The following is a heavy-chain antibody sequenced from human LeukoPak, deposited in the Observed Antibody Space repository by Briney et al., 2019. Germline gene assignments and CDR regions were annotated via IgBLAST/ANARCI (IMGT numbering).Heavy chain of an antibody. CDR2: INWNGGST. V-gene: IGHV3-20*04. CDR1: GFTFSSYA. CDR3: ARVPYYDFAKIYYYYYYMDV. J-gene: IGHJ6*03. Sequence: PGGSLRLSCAASGFTFSSYAMSWVRQAPGKGLEWVSGINWNGGSTVYADSVKGRFTISRDNAKNSLYLQMNSLRAEDTALYYCARVPYYDFAKIYYYYYYMDVWGKGTTVTVSS. D-gene: IGHD3-3*01.